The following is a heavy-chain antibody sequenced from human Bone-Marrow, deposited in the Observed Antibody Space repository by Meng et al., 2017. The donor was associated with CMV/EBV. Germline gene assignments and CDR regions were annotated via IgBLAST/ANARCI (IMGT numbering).Heavy chain of an antibody. CDR1: AFTVSSNY. D-gene: IGHD2-21*01. Sequence: GESLKISCAASAFTVSSNYMSWVRRAPGKGLQWVSLTYSDGTTYYADSVKGRFTIARDVSKNTLYLQMNSLIAEDTAVYYCAAAPHRGGTDCCALESWGQGTLVTVSS. V-gene: IGHV3-53*01. CDR2: TYSDGTT. CDR3: AAAPHRGGTDCCALES. J-gene: IGHJ4*02.